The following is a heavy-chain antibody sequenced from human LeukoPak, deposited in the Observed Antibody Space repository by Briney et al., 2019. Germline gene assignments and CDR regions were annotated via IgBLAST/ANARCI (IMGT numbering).Heavy chain of an antibody. CDR3: ARHASRYTSGWFEGEGYFDY. D-gene: IGHD6-19*01. CDR1: GGSISSYY. J-gene: IGHJ4*02. CDR2: IYYSGST. Sequence: PSETLSLTCTVSGGSISSYYWSWIRQAPGKGLEWIGFIYYSGSTNQNPSLKSRVTISVDTSKNQFSLQRSSVTAADTAGYYCARHASRYTSGWFEGEGYFDYWGQGTLVTVSS. V-gene: IGHV4-59*08.